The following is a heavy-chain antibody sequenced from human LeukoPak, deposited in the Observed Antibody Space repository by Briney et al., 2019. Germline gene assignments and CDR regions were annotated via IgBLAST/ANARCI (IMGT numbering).Heavy chain of an antibody. J-gene: IGHJ3*02. Sequence: ASVKVSCKASGYTFTGYYMHWVRQAPGQGLEWMGWINPNSGGTNYAQKFQGRVTMTRDTSISTAYMELSRLRSDDTAVYYCARTLSSGYFDDAFDIWGQGTMVTVSS. D-gene: IGHD3-22*01. CDR1: GYTFTGYY. CDR3: ARTLSSGYFDDAFDI. CDR2: INPNSGGT. V-gene: IGHV1-2*02.